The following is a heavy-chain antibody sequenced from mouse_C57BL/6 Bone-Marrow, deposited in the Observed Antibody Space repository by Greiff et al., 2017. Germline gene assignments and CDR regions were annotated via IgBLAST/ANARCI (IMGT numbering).Heavy chain of an antibody. V-gene: IGHV5-4*01. CDR2: ISDGGSYT. Sequence: EVQRVESGGGLVKPGGSLKLSCAASGFTFSSYAMSWVRQTPEKRLEWVATISDGGSYTYYPDHVKGRFTISRDNAKNNLYLQLGHLKSEDTAMYYCARDRRLRRRFAYWGQGTLVTVSA. CDR1: GFTFSSYA. CDR3: ARDRRLRRRFAY. J-gene: IGHJ3*01. D-gene: IGHD2-4*01.